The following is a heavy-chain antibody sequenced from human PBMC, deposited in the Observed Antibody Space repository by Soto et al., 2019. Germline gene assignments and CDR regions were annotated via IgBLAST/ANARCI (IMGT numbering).Heavy chain of an antibody. CDR3: ARSMAARSLIVPYGMDV. V-gene: IGHV1-69*01. D-gene: IGHD6-6*01. Sequence: QVQLVQSGAEVKKPGSSVKVSCKASGGTFSSYAISWVRQAPGQGLEWMGGIIPIFGTANYAQKFQGRVTITADESTSKVYMELSSLRSEDTAMYYCARSMAARSLIVPYGMDVWGQGTTVTVSS. CDR2: IIPIFGTA. J-gene: IGHJ6*02. CDR1: GGTFSSYA.